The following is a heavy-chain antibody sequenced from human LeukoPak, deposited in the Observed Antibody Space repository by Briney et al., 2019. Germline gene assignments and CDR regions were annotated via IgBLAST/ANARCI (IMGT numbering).Heavy chain of an antibody. D-gene: IGHD5-18*01. CDR2: IGTAGDT. CDR1: GFTFSSYD. V-gene: IGHV3-13*01. Sequence: GGSLRLSCAASGFTFSSYDMHWVRQATGKGLEWVSAIGTAGDTYYPGSVKGRFTISRENAKNSLYLQMNSLRAGDTAVYYCARDAGYGYDRFDYWGQGTQVTVSS. J-gene: IGHJ4*02. CDR3: ARDAGYGYDRFDY.